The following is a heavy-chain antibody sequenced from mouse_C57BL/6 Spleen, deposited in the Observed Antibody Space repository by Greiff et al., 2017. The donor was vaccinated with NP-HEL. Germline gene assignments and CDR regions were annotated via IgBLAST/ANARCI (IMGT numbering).Heavy chain of an antibody. V-gene: IGHV1-4*01. D-gene: IGHD2-4*01. CDR3: ARNDYDERSFAY. CDR2: INPSSGYT. CDR1: GYTFTSYT. Sequence: QVQLQQSGAELARPGASVKMSCKASGYTFTSYTMHWVKQRPGQGLEWIGYINPSSGYTKYNQKFKDKATLTADKSSSTAYMQLSSLTSEDSAVYYCARNDYDERSFAYWGQGTLVTVSA. J-gene: IGHJ3*01.